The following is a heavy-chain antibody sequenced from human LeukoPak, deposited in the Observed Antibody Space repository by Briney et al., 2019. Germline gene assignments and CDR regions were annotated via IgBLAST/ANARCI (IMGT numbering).Heavy chain of an antibody. CDR3: ARCGTYAHENLAPDY. J-gene: IGHJ4*02. V-gene: IGHV4-39*07. Sequence: SETLSLTCTVSGGSISSSSYYWGWIRQPPGKGLEWIGSIYYSGSTYYNPSLKSRVTISVDTSKNQFSLKLSSVTAADTAVYYCARCGTYAHENLAPDYWGQGTLVTVSS. D-gene: IGHD4-17*01. CDR2: IYYSGST. CDR1: GGSISSSSYY.